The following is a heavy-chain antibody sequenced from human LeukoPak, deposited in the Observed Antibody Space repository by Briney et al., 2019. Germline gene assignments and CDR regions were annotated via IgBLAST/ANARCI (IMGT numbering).Heavy chain of an antibody. Sequence: ASVKVSCKASGYTFTSFAIHWVRQAPGQRLEWMGWFNTGNGNTKYSQKFQGRVTITRDTSASTAYMELSSLRSEDTAVYYCARDHGGGQQLVLAYWGQGTLVTVSS. CDR2: FNTGNGNT. V-gene: IGHV1-3*04. J-gene: IGHJ4*02. CDR3: ARDHGGGQQLVLAY. CDR1: GYTFTSFA. D-gene: IGHD6-13*01.